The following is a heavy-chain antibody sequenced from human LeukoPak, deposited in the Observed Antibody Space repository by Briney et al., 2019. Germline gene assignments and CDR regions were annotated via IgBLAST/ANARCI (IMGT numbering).Heavy chain of an antibody. CDR2: ISGSGGST. Sequence: GGSLRLSCAASGFTFDDYAMHWVRQAPGKGLEWVSAISGSGGSTYYADSVKGRFTISRDNSKNTLYLQMNSLRAEDTAVYYCAKGLGFYSSSCLDYWGQGTLVTVSS. CDR1: GFTFDDYA. CDR3: AKGLGFYSSSCLDY. D-gene: IGHD6-13*01. V-gene: IGHV3-23*01. J-gene: IGHJ4*02.